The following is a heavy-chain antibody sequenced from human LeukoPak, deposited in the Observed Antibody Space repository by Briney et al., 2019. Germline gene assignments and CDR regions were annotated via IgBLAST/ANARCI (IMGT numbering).Heavy chain of an antibody. CDR1: AFTFRKYN. D-gene: IGHD3-9*01. Sequence: PGGSLTLSCSASAFTFRKYNMISVPQAPGEGVEGGSSITSSATYIYYADPVKGQFTITRDDAKHSQFLQMNSPGAEDTAVEYCATADLTGYYGGYYWGQGTLVTVSS. CDR3: ATADLTGYYGGYY. J-gene: IGHJ4*02. CDR2: ITSSATYI. V-gene: IGHV3-21*01.